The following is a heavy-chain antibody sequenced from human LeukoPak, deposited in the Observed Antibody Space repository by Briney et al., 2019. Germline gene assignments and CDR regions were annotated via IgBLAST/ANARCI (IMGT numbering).Heavy chain of an antibody. V-gene: IGHV5-51*01. D-gene: IGHD1-7*01. CDR1: GYSFTTYW. CDR2: IYPGDSDT. CDR3: ARRPQLRSELDY. Sequence: GESLKISCKGSGYSFTTYWIGWVRQMPGKGLEWMGIIYPGDSDTRYSPSFQGQVTISADKSTNTAYLQWSSLKASDTAIQYCARRPQLRSELDYWGQGTLVTVSS. J-gene: IGHJ4*02.